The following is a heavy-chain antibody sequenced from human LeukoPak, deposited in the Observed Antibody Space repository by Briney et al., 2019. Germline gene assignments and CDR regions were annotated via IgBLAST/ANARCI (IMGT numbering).Heavy chain of an antibody. Sequence: GGSLRLSCAASGFTFSSYSMNWVRQAPGKGLEWVSSISSSSSYIYYADSVKGRFTISRDNAKNSLYLQMNSLRAEDTAVYYCARKGELAVAGPNYFDYWGQGTLVTVSS. V-gene: IGHV3-21*01. CDR3: ARKGELAVAGPNYFDY. CDR1: GFTFSSYS. CDR2: ISSSSSYI. J-gene: IGHJ4*02. D-gene: IGHD6-19*01.